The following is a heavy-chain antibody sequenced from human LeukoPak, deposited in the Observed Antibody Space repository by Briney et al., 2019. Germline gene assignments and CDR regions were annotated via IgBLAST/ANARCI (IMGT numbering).Heavy chain of an antibody. J-gene: IGHJ5*02. CDR1: GYSFTSYW. V-gene: IGHV5-51*01. CDR2: IYPGDSDS. Sequence: NRGESLKISCKGSGYSFTSYWIGWVRQMPGKGLEWRGIIYPGDSDSRYSPSFQGQVTISADKSISTACLQWSSLKGSDTAMYYGATEKWFTPWGQGTLVTVSS. CDR3: ATEKWFTP.